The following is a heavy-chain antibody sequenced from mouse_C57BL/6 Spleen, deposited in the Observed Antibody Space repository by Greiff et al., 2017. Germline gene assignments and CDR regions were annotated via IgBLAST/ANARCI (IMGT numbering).Heavy chain of an antibody. D-gene: IGHD2-5*01. V-gene: IGHV1-69*01. J-gene: IGHJ2*01. Sequence: QVQLKQPGAELVMPGASVKLSCKASGYTFTSYWMHWVKQRPGQGLEWIGEIDPSDSYTNYNQKFKGKSTLTVDKSSSTAYMQLSSLTSEDSAVYYCARSSNHDYWGQGTTLTVSS. CDR1: GYTFTSYW. CDR3: ARSSNHDY. CDR2: IDPSDSYT.